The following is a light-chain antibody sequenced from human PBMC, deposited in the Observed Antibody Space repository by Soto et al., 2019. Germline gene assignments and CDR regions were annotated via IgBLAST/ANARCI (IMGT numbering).Light chain of an antibody. J-gene: IGKJ2*01. CDR1: QSLLHSNGYNY. CDR2: LGS. Sequence: DIVMTQSPLSLPVTPGEPASISCRSSQSLLHSNGYNYLDWYLQKPGQSPQLLIYLGSNRASGVPDGFSDSGSGTDFTLKISRVEAEDVGVYYCMQALQTPRYTFGQGTKLEIK. CDR3: MQALQTPRYT. V-gene: IGKV2-28*01.